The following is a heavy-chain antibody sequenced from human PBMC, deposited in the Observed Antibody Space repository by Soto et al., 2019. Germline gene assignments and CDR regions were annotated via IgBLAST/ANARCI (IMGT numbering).Heavy chain of an antibody. Sequence: GGSLRLSCAASEFTFGNYAMSWVRQAPGKGLEWVSAISGSGSSTYYADSVKGRFTIARDNSKSTLYLLMTSPRAEDTAVYYSAKHYDSSGYYINYWGQGTLVTVSS. D-gene: IGHD3-22*01. J-gene: IGHJ4*02. CDR3: AKHYDSSGYYINY. CDR1: EFTFGNYA. V-gene: IGHV3-23*01. CDR2: ISGSGSST.